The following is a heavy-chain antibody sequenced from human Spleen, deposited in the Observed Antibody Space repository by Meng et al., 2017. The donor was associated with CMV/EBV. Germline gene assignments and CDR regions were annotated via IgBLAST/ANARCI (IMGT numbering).Heavy chain of an antibody. Sequence: GYYWSWIRQPPGKGLEWIGEINHSGSTNYNPSLKSRVTISVDTSKNQFSLKLSSVTAADTAVYYCARGQKTLSYCSSTSCPYNWFDPWGQGTLVTVSS. D-gene: IGHD2-2*01. J-gene: IGHJ5*02. V-gene: IGHV4-34*01. CDR1: GYY. CDR2: INHSGST. CDR3: ARGQKTLSYCSSTSCPYNWFDP.